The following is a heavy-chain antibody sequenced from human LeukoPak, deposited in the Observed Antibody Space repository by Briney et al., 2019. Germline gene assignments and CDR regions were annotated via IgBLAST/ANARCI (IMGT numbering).Heavy chain of an antibody. D-gene: IGHD6-19*01. CDR1: GFTFNSYA. CDR3: ARGSGWYVDY. V-gene: IGHV3-23*01. CDR2: ISGSGGAT. Sequence: PGGSLRLSCAASGFTFNSYAMSWVRQAPGKGLEWVSVISGSGGATYYADSVKGRFTISRDNSKNTLYLQMNSLRAEDTAVYYCARGSGWYVDYWGQGTLVTVSS. J-gene: IGHJ4*02.